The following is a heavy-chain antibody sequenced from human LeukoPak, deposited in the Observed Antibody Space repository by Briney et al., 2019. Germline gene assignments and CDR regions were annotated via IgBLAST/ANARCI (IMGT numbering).Heavy chain of an antibody. V-gene: IGHV4-31*03. CDR1: GGSISSGGYY. Sequence: SETLSLTCTVSGGSISSGGYYCSWIRQHPGKGLEWIGYIYYSGSTYYNPSLKSRVTISVDTSKNQFSLKLSSVTAADTAVYYCAREYYYDSSGYYPERAFDIWGQGTMVTVSS. D-gene: IGHD3-22*01. J-gene: IGHJ3*02. CDR3: AREYYYDSSGYYPERAFDI. CDR2: IYYSGST.